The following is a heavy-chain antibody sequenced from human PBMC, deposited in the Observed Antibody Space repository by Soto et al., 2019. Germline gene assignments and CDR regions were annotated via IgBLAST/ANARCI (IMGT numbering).Heavy chain of an antibody. CDR2: IYPGDSDT. CDR1: GYSFTSYW. V-gene: IGHV5-51*01. Sequence: GESLKISCKGSGYSFTSYWIGWVRQMPGKGLEWMGIIYPGDSDTRYSPSFQGQVTISADKSISTAYLQWSSLKASDTAMYYCARLGVSSGWYALLWIVRGTEEASDIWGQGTMVTVSS. J-gene: IGHJ3*02. CDR3: ARLGVSSGWYALLWIVRGTEEASDI. D-gene: IGHD6-19*01.